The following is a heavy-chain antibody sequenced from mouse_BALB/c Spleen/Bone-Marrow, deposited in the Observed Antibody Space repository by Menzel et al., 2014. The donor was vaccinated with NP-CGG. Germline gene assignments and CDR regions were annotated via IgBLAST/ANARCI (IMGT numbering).Heavy chain of an antibody. CDR2: IDPANGNT. D-gene: IGHD2-4*01. Sequence: EVQLQQSGAELVKPGASVKLSCTASGFNIKDTYMHWVKQRPEQGLDWIGRIDPANGNTKYDPKFQGKATITADTSSNTAYLQLSSLTSEDTAVYYCAAMITDWYFDVWGAVPTVSV. J-gene: IGHJ1*01. V-gene: IGHV14-3*02. CDR1: GFNIKDTY. CDR3: AAMITDWYFDV.